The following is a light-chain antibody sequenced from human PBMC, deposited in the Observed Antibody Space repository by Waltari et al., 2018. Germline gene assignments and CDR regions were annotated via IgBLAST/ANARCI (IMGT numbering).Light chain of an antibody. CDR3: SSYTTSSTWV. CDR2: DVS. J-gene: IGLJ2*01. Sequence: YNFVSWYQQHPDKAPKIMIYDVSKRPSGVSNRFSGSKSGNTASLTISGLQAEDEANYYCSSYTTSSTWVFGGGTRLTVL. CDR1: YNF. V-gene: IGLV2-14*04.